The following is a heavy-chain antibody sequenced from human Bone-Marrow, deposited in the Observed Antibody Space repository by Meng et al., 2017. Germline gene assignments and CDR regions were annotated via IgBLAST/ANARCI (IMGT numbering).Heavy chain of an antibody. Sequence: QVHLQHGGAGRLNPSETLSLTFAVYGGSFSGYYWSWIRQPPGKGLEWIGEINHSGSTNYNPSLKSRVTISVDTSKNQFSLKLSSVTAADTAVYYCARRVSGSGLTTDWFDPWGQGTLVTVSS. D-gene: IGHD4-17*01. CDR1: GGSFSGYY. CDR3: ARRVSGSGLTTDWFDP. J-gene: IGHJ5*02. CDR2: INHSGST. V-gene: IGHV4-34*01.